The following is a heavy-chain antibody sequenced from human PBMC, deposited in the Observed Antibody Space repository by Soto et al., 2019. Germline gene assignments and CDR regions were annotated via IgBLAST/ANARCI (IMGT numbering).Heavy chain of an antibody. D-gene: IGHD3-22*01. CDR2: INAGNGNT. V-gene: IGHV1-3*01. CDR3: ARDHDSSGYYPFDY. CDR1: GYTFTSYS. J-gene: IGHJ4*02. Sequence: ASVKVSCKASGYTFTSYSMHWVRQAPGQRLEWMGWINAGNGNTKYSQKFQGRVTITRDTSASTAYMELSSLRSEDTAVYYCARDHDSSGYYPFDYWGQGTLVTVSS.